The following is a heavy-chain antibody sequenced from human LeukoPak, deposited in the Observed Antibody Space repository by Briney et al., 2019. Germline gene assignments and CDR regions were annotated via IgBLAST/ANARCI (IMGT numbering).Heavy chain of an antibody. D-gene: IGHD2-2*02. J-gene: IGHJ6*02. V-gene: IGHV3-48*03. CDR1: GFTFSSYE. Sequence: GGSLRLSCAASGFTFSSYEMNWVRQAPGKGLEWVSYISSSGSTIYYADSVKGRFTISRDNAKNSLYLQMNSLRAEDTAVYYCARGYCSSTSCYSPGMDVWGQGTTVTVSS. CDR3: ARGYCSSTSCYSPGMDV. CDR2: ISSSGSTI.